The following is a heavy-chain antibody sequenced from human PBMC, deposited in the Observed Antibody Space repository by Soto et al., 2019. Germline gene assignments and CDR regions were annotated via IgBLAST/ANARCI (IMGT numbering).Heavy chain of an antibody. J-gene: IGHJ3*02. CDR1: GYTFTGYY. CDR3: ARGFYYDSGYWAAFDI. CDR2: INHNSGDT. Sequence: ASVKVSCKASGYTFTGYYMHWVRQAPGQGLEWMGWINHNSGDTNYAQKFQGRVITTRDTSISTAYMELSGLRSDDTAVYYCARGFYYDSGYWAAFDIWGQGTMVTVPS. D-gene: IGHD3-22*01. V-gene: IGHV1-2*02.